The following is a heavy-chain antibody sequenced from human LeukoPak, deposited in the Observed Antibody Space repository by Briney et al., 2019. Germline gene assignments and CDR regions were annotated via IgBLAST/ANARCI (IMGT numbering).Heavy chain of an antibody. D-gene: IGHD1-26*01. CDR1: GYTFTSYG. J-gene: IGHJ4*02. V-gene: IGHV1-18*01. CDR2: ISAYNGNT. CDR3: ARDLEWEPPSHNIDY. Sequence: ASVNVSCKASGYTFTSYGISWVRQAPGQGLEWMGWISAYNGNTNYAQKLQGRVTMTTDTSTSTAYMELRSLRSDDTAVYYCARDLEWEPPSHNIDYWGQGTLVAVSS.